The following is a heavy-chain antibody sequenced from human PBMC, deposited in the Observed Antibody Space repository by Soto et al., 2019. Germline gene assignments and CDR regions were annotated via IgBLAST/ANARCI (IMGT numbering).Heavy chain of an antibody. CDR3: ARAPSMVAIDY. Sequence: SETLSLTCTVSGGSISSSSYYWGWIRQPPGKGLEWIGSIYYSGSTYYNPSLKSRVTISVDTSKNQFSLKLSSVTAADTAVYYCARAPSMVAIDYWGQGTLVTVSS. V-gene: IGHV4-39*07. CDR1: GGSISSSSYY. D-gene: IGHD5-12*01. J-gene: IGHJ4*02. CDR2: IYYSGST.